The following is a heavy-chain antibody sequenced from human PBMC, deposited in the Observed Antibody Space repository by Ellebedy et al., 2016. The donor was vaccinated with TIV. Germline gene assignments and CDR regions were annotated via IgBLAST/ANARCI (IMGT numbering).Heavy chain of an antibody. CDR1: GGSISSSSYY. CDR2: IYYSGST. V-gene: IGHV4-39*07. CDR3: ARTDSYGQRGFDY. J-gene: IGHJ4*02. Sequence: SETLSLXCTVSGGSISSSSYYWGWIRQPPGKGLEWIGSIYYSGSTYYNPSLKSRVTISVDTSKNQFSLKLSSVTAADTAVYYCARTDSYGQRGFDYWGQGTLVTVSS. D-gene: IGHD5-18*01.